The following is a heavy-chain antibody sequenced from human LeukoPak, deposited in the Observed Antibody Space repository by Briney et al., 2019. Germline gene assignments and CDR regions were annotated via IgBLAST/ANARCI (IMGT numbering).Heavy chain of an antibody. Sequence: GESLKISCKGSGYRFNDYWIGWVRQMPGKGLEWMGIIYPGDSDTRYSPSFQGQVTISADKSISTAYLQWSSLKASDTAMYYCARQISYGGNPAGDWGQGTLVTVSS. V-gene: IGHV5-51*01. CDR1: GYRFNDYW. J-gene: IGHJ4*02. CDR3: ARQISYGGNPAGD. D-gene: IGHD4-23*01. CDR2: IYPGDSDT.